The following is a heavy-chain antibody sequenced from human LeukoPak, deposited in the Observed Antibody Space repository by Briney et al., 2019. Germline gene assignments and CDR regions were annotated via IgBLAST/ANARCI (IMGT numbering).Heavy chain of an antibody. V-gene: IGHV3-74*01. CDR3: TRGYVGIDY. J-gene: IGHJ4*02. CDR1: GFTFSSYW. CDR2: IDTDGSST. Sequence: GGSLRLSCAASGFTFSSYWMLWVRRAPGKGLVWVSRIDTDGSSTIYADSVKGRFTISRDNAKNTLYLQMNSLRAEDTAVYYCTRGYVGIDYWGQGTLVTVSS. D-gene: IGHD5-12*01.